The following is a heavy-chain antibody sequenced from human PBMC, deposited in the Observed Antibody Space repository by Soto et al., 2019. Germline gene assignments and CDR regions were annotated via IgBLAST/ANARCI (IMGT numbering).Heavy chain of an antibody. V-gene: IGHV3-74*01. J-gene: IGHJ4*02. CDR2: INSDGSSP. Sequence: EVQLVESGGGLVQPGGSLRLSCEASGFTFSTFWMHWVRQAPGKGLVWVSRINSDGSSPYYADSVKGRVTISRDNAKNPLYLHLGRLRPEDTVAYYGARDLEYWGQGALVTGSS. CDR1: GFTFSTFW. CDR3: ARDLEY.